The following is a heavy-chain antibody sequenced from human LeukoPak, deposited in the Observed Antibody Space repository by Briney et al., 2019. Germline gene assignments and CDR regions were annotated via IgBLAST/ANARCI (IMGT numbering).Heavy chain of an antibody. CDR1: GGSFSGYY. J-gene: IGHJ4*02. CDR2: INHSGST. CDR3: ARAARAYCRWWSCLATFDY. D-gene: IGHD2-21*01. Sequence: SETLSLTCAVYGGSFSGYYWSWIRQPPGKGLEWIGEINHSGSTNYNPSLKSRVTISVDTSKNQFSLKLSSVTAADTAVYYCARAARAYCRWWSCLATFDYWGQGTLVTGSS. V-gene: IGHV4-34*01.